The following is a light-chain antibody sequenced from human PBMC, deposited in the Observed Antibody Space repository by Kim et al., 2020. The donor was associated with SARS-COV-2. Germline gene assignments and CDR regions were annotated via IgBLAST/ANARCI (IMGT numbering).Light chain of an antibody. J-gene: IGLJ2*01. V-gene: IGLV3-21*04. CDR3: QVWDSSGDHRGV. CDR1: NIGSKS. CDR2: YDS. Sequence: SYELTQPPSVSVARGKTARITCGGNNIGSKSVHWYQQKPGQAPVLVIYYDSDRPSGIPERFSGSNSGNTGTLTISRVEAGDEADYYCQVWDSSGDHRGVFGGGTQLTVL.